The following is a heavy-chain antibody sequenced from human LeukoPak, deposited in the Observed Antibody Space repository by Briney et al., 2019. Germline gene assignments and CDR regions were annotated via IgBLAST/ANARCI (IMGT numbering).Heavy chain of an antibody. CDR1: GFTFSSYA. J-gene: IGHJ5*02. V-gene: IGHV3-64*01. D-gene: IGHD2-15*01. CDR3: ARASSYCSGGSCYSGNWFDP. CDR2: ISSNGGST. Sequence: GGSLRLSCAASGFTFSSYAMHWVRQAPGKGLEYVSAISSNGGSTYYANSVKGRFTISRDNSKNTLYLQMGSLRAEDMAVYYCARASSYCSGGSCYSGNWFDPWGQGTLVTVSS.